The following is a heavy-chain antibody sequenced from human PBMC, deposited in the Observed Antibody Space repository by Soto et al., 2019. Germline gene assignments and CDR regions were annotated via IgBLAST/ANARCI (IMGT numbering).Heavy chain of an antibody. V-gene: IGHV1-69*13. D-gene: IGHD3-3*01. CDR1: GGTFSSYA. CDR3: ARSSFGVVIINWFDP. CDR2: IIPIFGTA. J-gene: IGHJ5*02. Sequence: ASVKVSCKASGGTFSSYAISWVRQAPGQGLEWMGGIIPIFGTANYAQKFQGRVTITADESTSTAYMELSSLRSEDTAVYYCARSSFGVVIINWFDPWGQGTLVTVSS.